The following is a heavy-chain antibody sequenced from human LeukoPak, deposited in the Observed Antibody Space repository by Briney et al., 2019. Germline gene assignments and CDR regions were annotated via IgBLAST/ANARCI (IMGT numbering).Heavy chain of an antibody. V-gene: IGHV4-59*01. D-gene: IGHD2-15*01. CDR2: IYYSGST. J-gene: IGHJ4*02. CDR1: GGSISSYY. CDR3: ARQDDRGGFDY. Sequence: SETLSLTCTVSGGSISSYYWSWIRQPPGKGLEWIGYIYYSGSTNYNPSLKNRVTISVDTSKNQFSLKLSSVTAADTAVYYCARQDDRGGFDYWGQGTLVTVSS.